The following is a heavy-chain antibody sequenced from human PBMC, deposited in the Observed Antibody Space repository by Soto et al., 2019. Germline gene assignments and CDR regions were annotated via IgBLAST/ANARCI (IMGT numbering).Heavy chain of an antibody. D-gene: IGHD4-17*01. V-gene: IGHV4-39*01. Sequence: QLQLQESGPGLVKPSETLSLTCTVSGGSISSSSYYWGWIRQPPGKGLEWIGSIYYSGSTYYNPSLKGRVTISVDTSKNQYSLKLSSVTAAETAVYYCARNSDFYGDYKGGWFDPWGQGTLVTVSS. CDR1: GGSISSSSYY. CDR2: IYYSGST. CDR3: ARNSDFYGDYKGGWFDP. J-gene: IGHJ5*02.